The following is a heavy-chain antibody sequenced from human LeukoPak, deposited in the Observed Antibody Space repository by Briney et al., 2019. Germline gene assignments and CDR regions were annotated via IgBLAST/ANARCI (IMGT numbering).Heavy chain of an antibody. V-gene: IGHV1-46*01. CDR1: GYTFTSYG. J-gene: IGHJ6*02. D-gene: IGHD1-1*01. CDR3: ARVNANGGYYYYGMDV. Sequence: ASVKVSCKASGYTFTSYGISWVRQAPGQGLEWMGIINPSGGSTSYAQKFQGRVTMTRDTSTSTVYMELSSLRSEDTAVYYCARVNANGGYYYYGMDVWGQGTTVTVSS. CDR2: INPSGGST.